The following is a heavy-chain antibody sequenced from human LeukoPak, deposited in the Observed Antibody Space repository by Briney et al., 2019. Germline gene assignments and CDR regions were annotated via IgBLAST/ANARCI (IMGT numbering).Heavy chain of an antibody. CDR2: ISNYYGNT. V-gene: IGHV1-18*01. CDR1: GYTFSTYG. CDR3: ARGGEYCSRGSCYFDY. J-gene: IGHJ4*02. D-gene: IGHD2-15*01. Sequence: ASVKVSCKASGYTFSTYGATWVRQAPGQGLEWMGYISNYYGNTKYAQKVQGRVTMTTDTSTSAAYMELTSLTSDDTAVYYCARGGEYCSRGSCYFDYWGQGTLVTVSS.